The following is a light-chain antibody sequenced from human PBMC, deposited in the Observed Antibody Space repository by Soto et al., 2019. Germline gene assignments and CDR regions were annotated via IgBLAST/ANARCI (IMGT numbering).Light chain of an antibody. V-gene: IGKV3-20*01. CDR2: GAS. CDR1: QSVSNNY. J-gene: IGKJ1*01. Sequence: DIVLTQSPGTLSLSPGDTAALSSRASQSVSNNYLAWYQQKPGQAPRLLIYGASSRATGIPDRFSGSASGTDFTLTISRLEPEDFAVYYCQQYGTSPRMFGQGTKVDIK. CDR3: QQYGTSPRM.